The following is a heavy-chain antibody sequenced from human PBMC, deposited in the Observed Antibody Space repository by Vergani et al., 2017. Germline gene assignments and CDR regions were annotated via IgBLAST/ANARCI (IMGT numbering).Heavy chain of an antibody. J-gene: IGHJ4*02. CDR1: GYSFTSYW. V-gene: IGHV5-51*01. D-gene: IGHD3-22*01. Sequence: EVQLVQSGAEVKKPGESLKISCKGSGYSFTSYWIGWVRQMPGKGLDWMGSIYPGDSDTRYSPSFQGQVTISADKSISTAYLQWSSLKASDTAMYYGARHIYDSSGYYSLGFDYWGQGTLVTVSS. CDR2: IYPGDSDT. CDR3: ARHIYDSSGYYSLGFDY.